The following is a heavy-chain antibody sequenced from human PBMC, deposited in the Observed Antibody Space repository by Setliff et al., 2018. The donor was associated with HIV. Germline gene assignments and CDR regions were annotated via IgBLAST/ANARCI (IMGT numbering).Heavy chain of an antibody. J-gene: IGHJ3*02. CDR2: INSASGST. CDR1: GYTFTDYY. V-gene: IGHV1-2*02. CDR3: ANHYYDSSGPTDAFDI. D-gene: IGHD3-22*01. Sequence: ASVKVSCKASGYTFTDYYIHWVRQAPGQGLEWMGWINSASGSTNYAQNFQGRVTVTRDTSISTAYMELSRLRSDDTAVYYCANHYYDSSGPTDAFDIWGQGTVVTVSS.